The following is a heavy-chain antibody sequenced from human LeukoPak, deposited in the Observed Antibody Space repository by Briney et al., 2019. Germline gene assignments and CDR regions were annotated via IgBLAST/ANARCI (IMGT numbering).Heavy chain of an antibody. D-gene: IGHD3-3*02. CDR1: GYSISSGYY. Sequence: SETLSLTCAVSGYSISSGYYWSWIRQPAGKGLEWIGRIYTSGSTNYNPSLKSRVTMSVDTSKNQFSLKLSSVTAADTAVYYCARDVLDYYYYMDVWGKGTTVTVSS. J-gene: IGHJ6*03. V-gene: IGHV4-4*07. CDR2: IYTSGST. CDR3: ARDVLDYYYYMDV.